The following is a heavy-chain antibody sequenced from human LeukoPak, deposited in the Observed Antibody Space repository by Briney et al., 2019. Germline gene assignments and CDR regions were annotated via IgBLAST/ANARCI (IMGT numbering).Heavy chain of an antibody. V-gene: IGHV3-33*06. CDR1: GFSFSSYA. J-gene: IGHJ4*02. Sequence: GGSLRLSCAASGFSFSSYAMHWVRQAPGKGLEWVAVIWYDGSNQYYADSVRGRFTISRDNSKNTLHLQMNRLRAEDTAAYYCVKSGPDFGDLPSEYYFDFWGQGTLVTVSS. CDR2: IWYDGSNQ. D-gene: IGHD4-17*01. CDR3: VKSGPDFGDLPSEYYFDF.